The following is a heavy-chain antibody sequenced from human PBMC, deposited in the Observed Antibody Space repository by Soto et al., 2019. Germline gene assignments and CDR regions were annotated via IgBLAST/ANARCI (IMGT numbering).Heavy chain of an antibody. V-gene: IGHV3-23*01. Sequence: GGSLRLSCAASGFTFSSYAMSWVRQAPGKGLEWVSAISGSGGSTYYADSVKGRFTISRDNSKNTLYLQMNSLRAEDTAVYYCARSQGGSSSLDIYYYYYYGMDVWGQGTTVTVSS. D-gene: IGHD2-15*01. CDR2: ISGSGGST. J-gene: IGHJ6*02. CDR1: GFTFSSYA. CDR3: ARSQGGSSSLDIYYYYYYGMDV.